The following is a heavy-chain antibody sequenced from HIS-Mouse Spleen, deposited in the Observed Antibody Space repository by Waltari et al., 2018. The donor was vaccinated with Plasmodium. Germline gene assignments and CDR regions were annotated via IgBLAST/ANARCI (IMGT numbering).Heavy chain of an antibody. CDR3: ARYTYGGSYRDY. J-gene: IGHJ4*02. CDR1: GLTFRDYS. Sequence: QVQLVESGGGLVKPGGSLRLSGAASGLTFRDYSRRWIRQAPGTGLVWVSYIRSSGSTIYYADSVKCRFTIPRDNAKNSLYLQMNSLRAEDTAVYYCARYTYGGSYRDYWGQGTLVTVSS. CDR2: IRSSGSTI. V-gene: IGHV3-11*01. D-gene: IGHD1-26*01.